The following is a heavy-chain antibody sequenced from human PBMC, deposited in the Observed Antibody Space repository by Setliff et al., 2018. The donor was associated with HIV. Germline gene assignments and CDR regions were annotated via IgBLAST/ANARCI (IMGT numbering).Heavy chain of an antibody. D-gene: IGHD5-12*01. Sequence: SVKVSCKASGGTFSLYAINWVRQAPGQGLEWMGGIIPIFNTANYAQKLQGRVTITADGSTSTAYMELSSLRFEDTATYYCARDQATGYEKVWFSWIDPWGQGTLVTVSS. CDR3: ARDQATGYEKVWFSWIDP. CDR1: GGTFSLYA. CDR2: IIPIFNTA. V-gene: IGHV1-69*13. J-gene: IGHJ5*02.